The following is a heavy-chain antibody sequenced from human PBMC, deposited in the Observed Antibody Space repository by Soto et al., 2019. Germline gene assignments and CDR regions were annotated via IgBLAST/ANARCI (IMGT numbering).Heavy chain of an antibody. CDR2: IIPILGIA. Sequence: QVQLVQSGAEVKKPGSSVKVSCKASGGTFSSYTISWVRHVPGQGLEWMGRIIPILGIANYAQKFQGRVTITADNSTSTAYMELSSLRSEDTAVYYCARVRGVIAKSAAYYFDYWGQGTLVTVSS. CDR1: GGTFSSYT. D-gene: IGHD3-10*01. V-gene: IGHV1-69*02. J-gene: IGHJ4*02. CDR3: ARVRGVIAKSAAYYFDY.